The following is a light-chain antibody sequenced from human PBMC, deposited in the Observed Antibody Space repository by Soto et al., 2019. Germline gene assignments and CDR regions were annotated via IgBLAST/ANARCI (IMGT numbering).Light chain of an antibody. CDR3: QQYYSTPRT. Sequence: EIVLTHSPGTLSLSPGERATLSCRASLTISDNYLAWYQQKAGQAPRLVIFGASSRATGIPDRFSGSGSGTDFTPTISSLQAEDVAVYYCQQYYSTPRTFGQGTKVDI. CDR1: LTISDNY. V-gene: IGKV3-20*01. CDR2: GAS. J-gene: IGKJ1*01.